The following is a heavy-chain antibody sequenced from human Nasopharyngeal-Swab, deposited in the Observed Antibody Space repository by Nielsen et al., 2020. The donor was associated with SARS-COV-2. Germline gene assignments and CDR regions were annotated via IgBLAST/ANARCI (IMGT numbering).Heavy chain of an antibody. CDR2: TYYSRST. V-gene: IGHV4-39*07. D-gene: IGHD3-10*01. CDR3: ARERGRGGIWNYYYYYMDV. J-gene: IGHJ6*03. CDR1: GGSISSSSYY. Sequence: SETLSLTCTVSGGSISSSSYYWGWIRQPPGKGLEWFGCTYYSRSTYYNPSLKSRVTISVDTSKNQFSLKLSSVTAADTAVYYCARERGRGGIWNYYYYYMDVWGKGTTVTVSS.